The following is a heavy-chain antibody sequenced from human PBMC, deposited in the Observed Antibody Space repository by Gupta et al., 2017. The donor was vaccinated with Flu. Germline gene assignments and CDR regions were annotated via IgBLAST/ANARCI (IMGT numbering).Heavy chain of an antibody. CDR2: IIPIFGTA. V-gene: IGHV1-69*06. D-gene: IGHD3-22*01. Sequence: QVQLVQSGAEVKKPGSSVKVSCKASGGTFSSYAISWVRQAPGQGLEWMGGIIPIFGTANYAQKFQGRVTITADKSTSTAYMELSSLRSEDTAVYYCARRGLVTYYYDSSGPLDYWGQGTLVTVSS. CDR3: ARRGLVTYYYDSSGPLDY. CDR1: GGTFSSYA. J-gene: IGHJ4*02.